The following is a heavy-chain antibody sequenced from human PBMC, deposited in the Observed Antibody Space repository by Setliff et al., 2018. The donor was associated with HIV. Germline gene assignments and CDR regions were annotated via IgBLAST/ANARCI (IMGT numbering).Heavy chain of an antibody. D-gene: IGHD3-3*01. CDR1: GGSFSGYY. V-gene: IGHV4-34*01. CDR2: INHSGST. Sequence: SETLSLTCAVYGGSFSGYYWSWIRQPPGKGLEWIGEINHSGSTNYNPSLKSRVTISVDTSKNQFSLKLSSVTAADTAVYYCARGRLLRFLEWFPPYYYYYGMDVWGQGTTVTVSS. CDR3: ARGRLLRFLEWFPPYYYYYGMDV. J-gene: IGHJ6*02.